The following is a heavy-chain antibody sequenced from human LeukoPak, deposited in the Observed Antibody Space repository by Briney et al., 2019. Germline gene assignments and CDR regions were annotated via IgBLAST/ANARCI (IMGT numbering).Heavy chain of an antibody. J-gene: IGHJ4*02. Sequence: GGSLRLSCAASGFTFSSYAMHWVRQAPGKGLEWVAVISYDGSNKYYADSVKGRFTISRDNSNSTLYLQMSSLKAEDTAIYYCAKAPRDSRGYFLYYFDYWGQGTLVSVSS. CDR2: ISYDGSNK. D-gene: IGHD3-22*01. V-gene: IGHV3-30-3*01. CDR3: AKAPRDSRGYFLYYFDY. CDR1: GFTFSSYA.